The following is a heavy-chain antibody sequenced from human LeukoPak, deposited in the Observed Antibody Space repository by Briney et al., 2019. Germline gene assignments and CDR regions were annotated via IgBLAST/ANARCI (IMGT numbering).Heavy chain of an antibody. Sequence: GGSLRLSCVTSGFTFSSYAMSWVRQAPGKGLEWVSGISGSGGTTDYADSVKGRFIISRDNSRKTLYLQMNSLRAEDTAIYFCAREPSAPNRSQGSWGQGTLVTVSS. V-gene: IGHV3-23*01. CDR2: ISGSGGTT. CDR3: AREPSAPNRSQGS. J-gene: IGHJ5*02. CDR1: GFTFSSYA.